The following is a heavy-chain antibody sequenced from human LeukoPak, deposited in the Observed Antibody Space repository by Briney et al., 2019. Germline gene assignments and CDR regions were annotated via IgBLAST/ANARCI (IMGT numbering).Heavy chain of an antibody. V-gene: IGHV3-30*18. J-gene: IGHJ4*02. D-gene: IGHD2-2*01. CDR2: ISYDGSNK. Sequence: PGRSLRLSCAASGFTFSSYGMHWVRQAPGKGLEWVAVISYDGSNKYYADSVKGRFTISRDNSKNTLYLQMNSLRAEDTAVYYCAKEKDRDIVVVPAAPLGYWGQGTLVTVSS. CDR3: AKEKDRDIVVVPAAPLGY. CDR1: GFTFSSYG.